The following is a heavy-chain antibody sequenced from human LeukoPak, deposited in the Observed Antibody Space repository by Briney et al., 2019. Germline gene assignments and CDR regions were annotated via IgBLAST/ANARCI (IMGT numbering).Heavy chain of an antibody. V-gene: IGHV3-23*01. Sequence: GGSLRLSCAASGFSFSTYGMSWVRQAPGKGLEWVSSISGSGVTSDSADSVKGRFTISRDNSRNTLYLQMNSLRADDTAVYYCAKIDYCSGGGCYSKWFDYWGQGTLVTVSS. CDR3: AKIDYCSGGGCYSKWFDY. CDR1: GFSFSTYG. J-gene: IGHJ4*02. CDR2: ISGSGVTS. D-gene: IGHD2-15*01.